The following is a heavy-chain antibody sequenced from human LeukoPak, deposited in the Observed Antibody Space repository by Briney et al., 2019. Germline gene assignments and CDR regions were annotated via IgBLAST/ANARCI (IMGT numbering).Heavy chain of an antibody. CDR1: GDSISSSTYY. CDR2: IYSSGST. J-gene: IGHJ5*02. CDR3: ARWYGGNLAFDP. Sequence: SETLSLTCTVSGDSISSSTYYWGWIRQPPGEGLEWIRSIYSSGSTNYNPSLKSRVTISVDTSKNQVSLRLSSVTAADTAVYYCARWYGGNLAFDPWGQGTLVTVSS. V-gene: IGHV4-39*07. D-gene: IGHD4-23*01.